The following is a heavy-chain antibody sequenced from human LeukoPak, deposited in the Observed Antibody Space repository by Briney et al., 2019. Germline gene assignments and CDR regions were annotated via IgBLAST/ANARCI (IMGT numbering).Heavy chain of an antibody. J-gene: IGHJ6*03. Sequence: GGSLRLSCAASGFTFSSYWMSWVRQAPGKGLEWVANIKQDGSEKYYVDPVKGRFTISRDNAKNSLYLQMNSLRAEDTAVYYCAREGGLGYYYMDVWGKGTTVTVSS. D-gene: IGHD3-16*01. CDR2: IKQDGSEK. CDR1: GFTFSSYW. V-gene: IGHV3-7*01. CDR3: AREGGLGYYYMDV.